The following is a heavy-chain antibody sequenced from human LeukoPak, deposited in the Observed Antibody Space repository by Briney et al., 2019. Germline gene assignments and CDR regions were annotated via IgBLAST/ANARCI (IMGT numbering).Heavy chain of an antibody. J-gene: IGHJ3*02. D-gene: IGHD4-23*01. CDR1: GYTFTSYG. CDR3: ARDITVVTPSYAFDI. CDR2: ISAYNGNT. Sequence: ASVKVSCKASGYTFTSYGIIWVRQASGQGLEWMGWISAYNGNTNYAQKLQGRVTMTTDTSTSTAYMELRSLRSDDTAVYYCARDITVVTPSYAFDIWGQGTMVTVSS. V-gene: IGHV1-18*01.